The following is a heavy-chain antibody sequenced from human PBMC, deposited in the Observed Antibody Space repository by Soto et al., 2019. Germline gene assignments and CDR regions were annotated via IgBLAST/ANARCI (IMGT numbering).Heavy chain of an antibody. J-gene: IGHJ6*02. CDR3: ARGSPPYIVLVPAAMPAPYYYGMDV. V-gene: IGHV1-18*01. Sequence: ASVKVSCKTSGYTFTAYDIYWVRQAPGQGLEWMGWIRAYNGDTKYSQKFQGRVTITRDTSASTAYMELSSLRSEDTAVYYCARGSPPYIVLVPAAMPAPYYYGMDVWGQGTTVTVSS. CDR2: IRAYNGDT. D-gene: IGHD2-2*01. CDR1: GYTFTAYD.